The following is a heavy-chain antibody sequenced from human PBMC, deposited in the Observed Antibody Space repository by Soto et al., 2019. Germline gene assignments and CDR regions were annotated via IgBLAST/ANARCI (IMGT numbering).Heavy chain of an antibody. V-gene: IGHV3-48*02. CDR2: ISSSSSTI. Sequence: EVQLVESGGGLVQPGGSLRLSCAASGFTFSDYSMNWVRQAPGRGLEWVSYISSSSSTIYYADSVKGRFTISRDNAKNSLYLQMNSLRDEDTAVYYCAGRHSSGSYYFDYWGQGTLVTVSS. J-gene: IGHJ4*02. CDR3: AGRHSSGSYYFDY. D-gene: IGHD6-19*01. CDR1: GFTFSDYS.